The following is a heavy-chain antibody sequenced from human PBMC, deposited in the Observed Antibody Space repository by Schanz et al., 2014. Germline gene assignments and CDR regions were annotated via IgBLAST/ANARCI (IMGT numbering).Heavy chain of an antibody. CDR3: ARDHTTESYYSAGPPIDY. D-gene: IGHD1-26*01. CDR2: VPFDGSQK. J-gene: IGHJ4*02. CDR1: GFTFSSYA. V-gene: IGHV3-30*04. Sequence: MQLLESGGGLIQPGRSLRLSCAASGFTFSSYALHWVRQAPGKGLEWVAFVPFDGSQKFYADSVKGRFTISRDNSKNTLFLQMNSLRAEDTAVYYCARDHTTESYYSAGPPIDYWGQGTLLTVSS.